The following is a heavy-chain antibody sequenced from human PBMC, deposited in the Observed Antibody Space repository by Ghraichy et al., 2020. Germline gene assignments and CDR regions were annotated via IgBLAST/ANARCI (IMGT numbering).Heavy chain of an antibody. CDR2: IHYSGST. CDR1: GDSINTSY. J-gene: IGHJ4*02. Sequence: SETLSLTCTVSGDSINTSYWSWIRQPPGKGLEWIGYIHYSGSTKYSPSLKSRVTISSDTSKNQFSLRLSSVTAADTAIYYCAGSVDTAMGVYDHWGQGTLVIVST. D-gene: IGHD5-18*01. CDR3: AGSVDTAMGVYDH. V-gene: IGHV4-59*01.